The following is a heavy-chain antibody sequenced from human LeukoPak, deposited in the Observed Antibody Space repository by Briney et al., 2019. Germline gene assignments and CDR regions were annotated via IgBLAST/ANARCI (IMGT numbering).Heavy chain of an antibody. CDR1: GYTLTELS. CDR2: FDPEDGET. D-gene: IGHD3-10*02. J-gene: IGHJ5*02. CDR3: ATSPLSRTTFVNWFDP. Sequence: GASVKVSCKVSGYTLTELSMHWVRQAPGKGLEWMGGFDPEDGETIYAQKFQGRVTMTEDTSTDTAYMELSGLRSEDTAVYYCATSPLSRTTFVNWFDPWGQGTLVTVSS. V-gene: IGHV1-24*01.